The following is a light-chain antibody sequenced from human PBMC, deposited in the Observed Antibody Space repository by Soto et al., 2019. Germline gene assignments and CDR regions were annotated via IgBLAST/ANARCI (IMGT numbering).Light chain of an antibody. Sequence: EIVLTQSPATLSLSPGERATLSCRASQSVASSLAWYQQKPGQAPRLLIYDASNKATGIPARFSGSGSGTDFTLTISSLEPEDFAVYYCQQRYSWPLTFGGGTKVEIK. CDR3: QQRYSWPLT. V-gene: IGKV3-11*01. CDR1: QSVASS. J-gene: IGKJ4*01. CDR2: DAS.